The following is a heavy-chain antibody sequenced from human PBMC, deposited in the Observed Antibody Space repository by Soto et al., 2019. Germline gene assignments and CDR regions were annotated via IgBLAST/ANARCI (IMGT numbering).Heavy chain of an antibody. CDR3: ARAYCSGGICYTGGAFGV. J-gene: IGHJ3*01. CDR2: INGGGGST. D-gene: IGHD2-8*02. CDR1: GFTFSSYA. V-gene: IGHV3-23*01. Sequence: GGSLRLSCAASGFTFSSYAMSWVRQAPGKGLEWVSSINGGGGSTYYADSAKGRFTISRDSSTNTVYLQMNSLRAEDTAVYYCARAYCSGGICYTGGAFGVWGQGTMVTVSS.